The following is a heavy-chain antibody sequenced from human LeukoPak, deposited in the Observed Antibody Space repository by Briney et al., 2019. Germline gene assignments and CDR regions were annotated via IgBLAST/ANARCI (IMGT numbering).Heavy chain of an antibody. V-gene: IGHV4-34*01. CDR1: GGSFSGYY. CDR3: ARLESAPFDP. J-gene: IGHJ5*02. CDR2: INHSGST. Sequence: PSETLSLTCAVYGGSFSGYYWSWIRQPPGKGLEWIGEINHSGSTNYNPSLKSRVTISVDTSKNQFSLKLSSVTAADTAVYYCARLESAPFDPWGQGTLVTVSS. D-gene: IGHD5-24*01.